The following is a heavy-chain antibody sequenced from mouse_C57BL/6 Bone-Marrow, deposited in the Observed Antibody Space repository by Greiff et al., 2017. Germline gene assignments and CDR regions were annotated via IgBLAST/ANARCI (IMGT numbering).Heavy chain of an antibody. CDR3: TRLYDGYYFDY. CDR1: GYTFTDYE. D-gene: IGHD2-3*01. Sequence: QVQLKESGAELVRPGASVTLSCKASGYTFTDYEMHWVKQTPVHGLEWIGAIDPETGGTAYNQKFKGKAILTADKSSSTAYMGLRSLTSEDSAVYYCTRLYDGYYFDYWGQGTTLTVSS. J-gene: IGHJ2*01. V-gene: IGHV1-15*01. CDR2: IDPETGGT.